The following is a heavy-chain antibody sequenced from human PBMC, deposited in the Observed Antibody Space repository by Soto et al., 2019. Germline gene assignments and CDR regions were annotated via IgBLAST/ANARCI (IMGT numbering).Heavy chain of an antibody. Sequence: ASVKVSCKASGGTFSSYIISWVRQAPGQGLEWMGRIIPILGIANYAQKFQGRVTITADKSTSTAYMELSSLRSENTAVYYCARDYDILTGYYTLAYWGQVTLVTVSS. D-gene: IGHD3-9*01. V-gene: IGHV1-69*04. CDR3: ARDYDILTGYYTLAY. CDR2: IIPILGIA. J-gene: IGHJ4*02. CDR1: GGTFSSYI.